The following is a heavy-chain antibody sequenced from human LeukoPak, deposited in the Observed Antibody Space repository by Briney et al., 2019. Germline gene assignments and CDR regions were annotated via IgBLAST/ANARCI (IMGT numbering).Heavy chain of an antibody. Sequence: GGSLRLSCVASGFTFTSYGMNWVRQAPGKGLEWVSVISISGGSIYYADSVKGRFTISRDNSKNTLYLQMNSLTAEDTAVYYCARLGSFGRSGFLGYFDLWGQGTL. CDR2: ISISGGSI. J-gene: IGHJ4*02. CDR3: ARLGSFGRSGFLGYFDL. V-gene: IGHV3-23*01. D-gene: IGHD3-3*01. CDR1: GFTFTSYG.